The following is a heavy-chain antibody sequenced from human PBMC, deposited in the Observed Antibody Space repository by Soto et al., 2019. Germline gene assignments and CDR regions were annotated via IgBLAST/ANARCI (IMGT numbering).Heavy chain of an antibody. Sequence: GGSLRLSCASSGFTFDDYGMSLVRQAPGKGLEWVAVISYDGSNKYYADSVKGRFTISRDNSKNTLYLQMNSLRDEDTAVYYCAKVHYDSSGSVDYWGQGTLVTVSS. J-gene: IGHJ4*02. CDR3: AKVHYDSSGSVDY. D-gene: IGHD3-22*01. CDR1: GFTFDDYG. V-gene: IGHV3-30*18. CDR2: ISYDGSNK.